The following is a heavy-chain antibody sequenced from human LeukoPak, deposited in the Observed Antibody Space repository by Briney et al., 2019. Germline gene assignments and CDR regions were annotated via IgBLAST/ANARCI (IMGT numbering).Heavy chain of an antibody. CDR3: ARGFGDSRVHYYYGMDV. D-gene: IGHD4-17*01. Sequence: QPGGSLRLSCAASGFTFSSYWMHWVRQAPGKGPVWVSRIDDDGNSITYADSVKGRFTISRDNAKSTLYLQMNSLRAEDTAVYFCARGFGDSRVHYYYGMDVWGQGTTVTVSS. CDR2: IDDDGNSI. J-gene: IGHJ6*02. CDR1: GFTFSSYW. V-gene: IGHV3-74*03.